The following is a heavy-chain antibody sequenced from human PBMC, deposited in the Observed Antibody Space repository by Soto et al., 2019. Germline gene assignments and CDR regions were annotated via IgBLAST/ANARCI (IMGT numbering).Heavy chain of an antibody. CDR1: VHSVTSYW. J-gene: IGHJ5*02. Sequence: GESLKISCKRSVHSVTSYWSSWVRQMPGKGLEWMGRIDPSDSYTNYSPSFQGHVTISADKSISTAYLQWSSLKASDTAMYYCARQRSWDYGDYRSWGQGTLVTVSS. D-gene: IGHD4-17*01. V-gene: IGHV5-10-1*01. CDR3: ARQRSWDYGDYRS. CDR2: IDPSDSYT.